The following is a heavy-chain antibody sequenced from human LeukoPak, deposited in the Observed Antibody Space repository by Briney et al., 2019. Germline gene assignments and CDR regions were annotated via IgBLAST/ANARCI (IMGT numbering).Heavy chain of an antibody. Sequence: KPSETLSLTCTVSGGSISTSNYYWGWIRQPPGKGLEWIGYIYYSGSTNYNPSPKSRVTISVDTSKNQFSLKLSSVTAADTAVYYCARDRVATTPHFDYWGQGTLVTVSS. V-gene: IGHV4-61*01. J-gene: IGHJ4*02. D-gene: IGHD5-12*01. CDR3: ARDRVATTPHFDY. CDR2: IYYSGST. CDR1: GGSISTSNYY.